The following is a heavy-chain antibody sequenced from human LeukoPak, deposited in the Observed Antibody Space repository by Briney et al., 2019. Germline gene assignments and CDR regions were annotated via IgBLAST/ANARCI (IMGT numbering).Heavy chain of an antibody. J-gene: IGHJ4*02. D-gene: IGHD2-2*01. CDR2: ISYDGSNK. CDR3: ARDVLVPAALFDY. CDR1: GFTFSSYA. V-gene: IGHV3-30-3*01. Sequence: GGSLRLSCAASGFTFSSYAMSWVRQAPGKGLEWVAVISYDGSNKYYADSVKGRFTISRDNSKNTLYLQMNSLRAEDTAVYYCARDVLVPAALFDYWGQGTLVTVSS.